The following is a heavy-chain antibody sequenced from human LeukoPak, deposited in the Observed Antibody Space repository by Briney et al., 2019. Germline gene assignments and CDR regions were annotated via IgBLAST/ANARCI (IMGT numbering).Heavy chain of an antibody. D-gene: IGHD3-10*01. V-gene: IGHV4-30-4*01. J-gene: IGHJ4*02. CDR2: IYYSGTT. CDR3: ARGPYGSGSYY. Sequence: PSETLSLTCAVSGGSISSGDYYWSWIRQPPGKGLEWIGYIYYSGTTYYNPSLKSRVTISVDTSKNQFSLKLTSVTAADTAVYFCARGPYGSGSYYWGQGTLVTVSS. CDR1: GGSISSGDYY.